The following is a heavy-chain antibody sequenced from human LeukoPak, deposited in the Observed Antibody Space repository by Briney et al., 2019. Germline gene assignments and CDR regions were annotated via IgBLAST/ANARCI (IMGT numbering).Heavy chain of an antibody. V-gene: IGHV1-18*01. CDR2: ISAYNGNT. CDR3: ARPYTIFGVAPDY. J-gene: IGHJ4*02. D-gene: IGHD3-3*01. CDR1: GGTFSSYA. Sequence: ASVKVSCKASGGTFSSYAISWVRQAPGQGLEWMGWISAYNGNTNYAQKLQGRVTMTTDTSTSTAYMELRSLRSDDTAVYYCARPYTIFGVAPDYWGQGTLVTVSS.